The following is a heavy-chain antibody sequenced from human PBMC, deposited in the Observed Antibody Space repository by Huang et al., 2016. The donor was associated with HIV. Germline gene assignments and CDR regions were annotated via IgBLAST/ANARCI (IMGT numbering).Heavy chain of an antibody. CDR2: IQLEGVNK. D-gene: IGHD6-19*01. CDR1: GFTFRSYA. J-gene: IGHJ5*02. CDR3: VKFTIDDSSVAA. V-gene: IGHV3-30*02. Sequence: QVQLVESGGGVVQPGGSLRLSCAATGFTFRSYAMHWVRQAPGKGVEWVSYIQLEGVNKKYADSVKGRFTISRDNSKNTLYLQISSLRAEDTAVYYCVKFTIDDSSVAAWGQGTLVTVS.